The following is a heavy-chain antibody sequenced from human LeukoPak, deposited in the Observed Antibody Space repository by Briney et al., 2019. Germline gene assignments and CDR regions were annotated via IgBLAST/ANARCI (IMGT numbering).Heavy chain of an antibody. CDR1: GYTFSNYA. Sequence: GASVKVSCTASGYTFSNYAVHWVRQAPGQRLEWMGRINAGDGDTNYSQKFQGRVTITRDTSASTAHMELSNLRSEDTALYYCARESYGGYQFDIWGQGTVVTVSS. D-gene: IGHD4-23*01. CDR3: ARESYGGYQFDI. J-gene: IGHJ3*02. V-gene: IGHV1-3*01. CDR2: INAGDGDT.